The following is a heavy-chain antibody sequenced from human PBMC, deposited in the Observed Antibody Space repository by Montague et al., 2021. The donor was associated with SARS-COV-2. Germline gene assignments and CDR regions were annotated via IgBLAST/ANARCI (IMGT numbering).Heavy chain of an antibody. J-gene: IGHJ5*02. V-gene: IGHV4-31*03. CDR3: ARGRRYSSTWYGAFDP. CDR2: SYYSGST. Sequence: TLSLTCTVSRGSISGGGNYWSWIRQPPVKGLEWIGYSYYSGSTYYNPSLKSRVSISVDTSKNQFSLKLSSVTAADTAVYYCARGRRYSSTWYGAFDPWGQGMQVTVSS. CDR1: RGSISGGGNY. D-gene: IGHD6-13*01.